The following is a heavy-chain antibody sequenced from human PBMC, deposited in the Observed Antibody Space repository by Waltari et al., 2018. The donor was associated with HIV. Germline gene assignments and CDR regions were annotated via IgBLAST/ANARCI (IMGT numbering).Heavy chain of an antibody. CDR3: AREGIVAAPFDF. D-gene: IGHD2-15*01. V-gene: IGHV3-30*01. J-gene: IGHJ4*02. CDR1: GFIFRDFA. Sequence: QVQLVESGGGLVQPGGSLRLSCAASGFIFRDFAIHWVRQAPGKGLEWVAVISRDGSSKYYADSVQGRFTISRDNSKNSPHLHMNSLRPKDTAVYYCAREGIVAAPFDFWGLGTLVTVSS. CDR2: ISRDGSSK.